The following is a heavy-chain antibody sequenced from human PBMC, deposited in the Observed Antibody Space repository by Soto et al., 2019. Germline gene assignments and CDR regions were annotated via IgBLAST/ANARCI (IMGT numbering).Heavy chain of an antibody. CDR1: GFTFSSYA. Sequence: QVQLVESGGGVVQPGRSLRLSCAASGFTFSSYAMHWVRQAPGKGLEWVAVISYDGSNKYYADSVKGRFTISRDNSKNTLYPQMNSLRAEDTAVYYCARSPMVRSITHRGVFDYWGQGTLVTVSS. V-gene: IGHV3-30-3*01. CDR2: ISYDGSNK. D-gene: IGHD3-10*01. J-gene: IGHJ4*02. CDR3: ARSPMVRSITHRGVFDY.